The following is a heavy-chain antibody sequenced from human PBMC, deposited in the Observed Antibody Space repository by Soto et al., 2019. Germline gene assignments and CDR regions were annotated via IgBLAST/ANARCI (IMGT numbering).Heavy chain of an antibody. D-gene: IGHD6-19*01. J-gene: IGHJ4*02. CDR2: VYQRGTT. Sequence: QVQLQESGPRLVEPSGTLSLTCDVSGDSIDVYHWWSWVRQSPGKGLNWIGEVYQRGTTHYTPSLKKGGTISVAKANNQFALKVTSVPAADTAVDYCARTWAVEGSRFFDYWGQGILVTVSA. CDR1: GDSIDVYHW. V-gene: IGHV4-4*02. CDR3: ARTWAVEGSRFFDY.